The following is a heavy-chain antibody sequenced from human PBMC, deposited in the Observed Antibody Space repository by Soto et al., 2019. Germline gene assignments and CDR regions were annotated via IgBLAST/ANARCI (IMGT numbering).Heavy chain of an antibody. D-gene: IGHD6-13*01. CDR3: ARSRIAAAGEGYFDY. CDR1: GGTFSSYT. V-gene: IGHV1-69*02. Sequence: QVQLVQSGAEVKKPGSSVKVSCKASGGTFSSYTISWVRQAPGQGLEWMGRIIPILGIANYAQKFQGRVTYPADKSTSTAYMELSSLRSEDTAVYYCARSRIAAAGEGYFDYWGQGTRVTVSS. CDR2: IIPILGIA. J-gene: IGHJ4*02.